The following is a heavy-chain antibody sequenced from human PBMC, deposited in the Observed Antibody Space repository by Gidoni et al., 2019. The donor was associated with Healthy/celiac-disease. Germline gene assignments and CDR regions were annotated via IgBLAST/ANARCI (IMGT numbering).Heavy chain of an antibody. Sequence: QVQLVQSGAEVKKPGSSVKVSCKASGGTFSSYTISWGRQAPGQGLEWMGRIIPILGIANYAQKFQGRVTITADKSTSTAYMELSSLRSEDTAVYYCARDVVGATGANWFDPWGQGTLVTVSS. J-gene: IGHJ5*02. CDR3: ARDVVGATGANWFDP. V-gene: IGHV1-69*08. CDR2: IIPILGIA. D-gene: IGHD1-26*01. CDR1: GGTFSSYT.